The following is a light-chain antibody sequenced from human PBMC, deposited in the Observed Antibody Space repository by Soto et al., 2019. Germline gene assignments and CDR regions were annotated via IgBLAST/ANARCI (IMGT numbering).Light chain of an antibody. V-gene: IGKV1-27*01. Sequence: IQMTQSPSSLSASVGDRVTLTCRASQGISTYLAWYQQKPGKVPKLLVYAASTLQSGVPSRFSGSGSGTDFTLTISSLQPEDVATYYCQKYNSAPWTFGQGTKVDIK. J-gene: IGKJ1*01. CDR3: QKYNSAPWT. CDR2: AAS. CDR1: QGISTY.